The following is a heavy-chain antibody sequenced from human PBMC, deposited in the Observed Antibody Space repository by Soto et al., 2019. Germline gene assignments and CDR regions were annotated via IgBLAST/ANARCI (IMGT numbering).Heavy chain of an antibody. CDR2: INPIGGTT. V-gene: IGHV1-46*03. CDR1: GYTFTSHY. Sequence: QLVQSGAEVKKPGASVKVSCKASGYTFTSHYLQWVRQAPGQGLEWMGIINPIGGTTTYAQKFQGRITMTRDTSTSTVSMELSSLTSDDTAVYFCARGFFGSGSFHRPPYFDLWGQGTLLTVSS. J-gene: IGHJ4*02. D-gene: IGHD3-10*01. CDR3: ARGFFGSGSFHRPPYFDL.